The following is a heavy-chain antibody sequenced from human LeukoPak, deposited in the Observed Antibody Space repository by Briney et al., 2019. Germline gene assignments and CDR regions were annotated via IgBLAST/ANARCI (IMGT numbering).Heavy chain of an antibody. CDR2: IYYSGST. D-gene: IGHD6-13*01. CDR3: ASPWVISSSWTSDAFDI. Sequence: SETLSLTCIVSDYSISSGYGYYWGWIRQPPGKGLEWIGSIYYSGSTYYNPSLKSRVTISVDTSKNQFSLKLSSVTAADTAVYYCASPWVISSSWTSDAFDIWGQGTMVTVSS. CDR1: DYSISSGYGYY. V-gene: IGHV4-39*01. J-gene: IGHJ3*02.